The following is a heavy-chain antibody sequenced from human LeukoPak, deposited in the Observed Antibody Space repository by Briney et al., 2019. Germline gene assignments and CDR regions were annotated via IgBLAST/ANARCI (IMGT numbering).Heavy chain of an antibody. V-gene: IGHV4-59*12. CDR2: IYYSGST. Sequence: SETLSLTCTVSGGSITNYYWSWIRQPPGKGLEWIGYIYYSGSTYYNPSLKSRVTMSVDTSKNQFSLKLSSVTAVDTAVYYCGRGVLYYFDYWGQGTLVTVSS. CDR1: GGSITNYY. CDR3: GRGVLYYFDY. J-gene: IGHJ4*02.